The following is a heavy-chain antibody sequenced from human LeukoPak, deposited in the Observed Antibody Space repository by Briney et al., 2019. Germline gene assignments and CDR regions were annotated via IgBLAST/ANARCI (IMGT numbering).Heavy chain of an antibody. Sequence: PGRSLRLSCAASGFTVSSYAMHWVRQAPGKGLEWVAVISYDGSNKYYADSVKGRFTISRDNSKNTLYLQMNSLRAEDTAVYYCARGPERTGVGTRYYYDMDVWGQGTTVTVSS. J-gene: IGHJ6*02. V-gene: IGHV3-30-3*01. CDR1: GFTVSSYA. CDR3: ARGPERTGVGTRYYYDMDV. D-gene: IGHD2-8*01. CDR2: ISYDGSNK.